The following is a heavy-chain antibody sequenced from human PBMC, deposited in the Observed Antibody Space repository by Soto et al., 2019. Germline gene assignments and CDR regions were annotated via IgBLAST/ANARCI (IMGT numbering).Heavy chain of an antibody. CDR2: ISTGNGNT. Sequence: QVKLVQSGAEVKKPGASVKDSCKASGYTFTDDAILWVRQAPVQGLEGMGWISTGNGNTQYSQNFQGRVTITRDTSAGTAYMELSSLRFEDTAVYYCAKASGMWIPDFWGQGTLVTVSS. CDR3: AKASGMWIPDF. J-gene: IGHJ4*02. V-gene: IGHV1-3*04. D-gene: IGHD5-18*01. CDR1: GYTFTDDA.